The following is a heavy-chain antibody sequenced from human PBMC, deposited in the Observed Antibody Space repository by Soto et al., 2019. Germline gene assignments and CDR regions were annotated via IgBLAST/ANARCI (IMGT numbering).Heavy chain of an antibody. D-gene: IGHD6-13*01. Sequence: EVQLLESGGGLVQPGGSLRLSCAASGFTFSSYAVSWVRQAPGKGLEWVSVISGSGDSTYYADSVRGRFTISRDNSKNTLYLQMNSLRAEDTAVYYCAKDRDGAAAGPTKFYGMDVWGQGTTVTVSS. J-gene: IGHJ6*02. V-gene: IGHV3-23*01. CDR3: AKDRDGAAAGPTKFYGMDV. CDR2: ISGSGDST. CDR1: GFTFSSYA.